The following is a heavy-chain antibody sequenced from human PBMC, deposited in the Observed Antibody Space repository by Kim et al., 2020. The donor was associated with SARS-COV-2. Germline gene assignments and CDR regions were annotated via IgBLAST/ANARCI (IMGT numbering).Heavy chain of an antibody. Sequence: GGSLRFSCAASGFTFSDYYMSWIRQAPGKGLEWVSYISSSSSYTNYADSVKGRFTISRDNAKNSLYLQMNSLRAEDTAVYYCARRSYSSYGNGFDPWGQGTLVTVSS. CDR2: ISSSSSYT. CDR1: GFTFSDYY. D-gene: IGHD6-19*01. CDR3: ARRSYSSYGNGFDP. J-gene: IGHJ5*02. V-gene: IGHV3-11*03.